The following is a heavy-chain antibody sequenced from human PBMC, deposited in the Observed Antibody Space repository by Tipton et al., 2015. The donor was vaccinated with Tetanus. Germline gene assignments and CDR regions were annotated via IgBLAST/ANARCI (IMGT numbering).Heavy chain of an antibody. CDR3: ARGTTLDY. CDR2: ITWTSGSI. CDR1: GFTFDDYA. Sequence: SLRLSCAASGFTFDDYAMHWVRQAPGKGLEWVSGITWTSGSIRYADSVKGRFTISRDNSKNTLYLQMNSLRAEDTAVYYCARGTTLDYWGQGTLVTVSS. J-gene: IGHJ4*02. D-gene: IGHD3-16*01. V-gene: IGHV3-9*01.